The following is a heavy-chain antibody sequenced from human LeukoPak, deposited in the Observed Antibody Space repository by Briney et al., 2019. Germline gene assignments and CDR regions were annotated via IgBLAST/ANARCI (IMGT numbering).Heavy chain of an antibody. V-gene: IGHV5-51*01. D-gene: IGHD3-10*01. J-gene: IGHJ4*02. Sequence: GESLKISCKGSGYSFPTYWIGWVRQMPGKGLEWMGIIYPDDSDTKYSPSFQGQVTISADKSLGTSFLQWSSLKASDTAMYYCATLTRIRGIIAYYFDSWGQGTLVTVS. CDR2: IYPDDSDT. CDR1: GYSFPTYW. CDR3: ATLTRIRGIIAYYFDS.